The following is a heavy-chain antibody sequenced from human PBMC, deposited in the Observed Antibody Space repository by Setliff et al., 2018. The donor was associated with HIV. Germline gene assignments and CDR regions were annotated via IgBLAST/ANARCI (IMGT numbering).Heavy chain of an antibody. J-gene: IGHJ3*01. CDR3: ATKVYCTNGVCLDAFDL. D-gene: IGHD2-8*01. CDR1: GYTFTGYY. Sequence: ASVKVSCKAAGYTFTGYYMHWVRQAPEQGLEWMGRINPNSGGTNYAQKFQGRVTMTRDTSISSAYMELSRLKSDDTAVYYCATKVYCTNGVCLDAFDLRGQGTMVTVSS. CDR2: INPNSGGT. V-gene: IGHV1-2*06.